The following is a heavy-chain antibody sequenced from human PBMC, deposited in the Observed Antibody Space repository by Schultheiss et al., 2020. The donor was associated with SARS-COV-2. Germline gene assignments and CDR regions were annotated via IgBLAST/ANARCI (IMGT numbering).Heavy chain of an antibody. Sequence: GGSLRLSCAASGFTFSSYGMSWVRQAPGKGLEWVSGISGSGGSTYYADSVKGRFTISRDNAKNSLYLQMNSLRAEDTAVYYCARRRDYGDYGIDYWGQGTLVTVSS. CDR1: GFTFSSYG. V-gene: IGHV3-23*01. D-gene: IGHD4-17*01. CDR3: ARRRDYGDYGIDY. J-gene: IGHJ4*02. CDR2: ISGSGGST.